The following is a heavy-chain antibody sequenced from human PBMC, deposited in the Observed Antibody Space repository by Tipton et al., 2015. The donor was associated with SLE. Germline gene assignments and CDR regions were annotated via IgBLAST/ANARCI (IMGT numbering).Heavy chain of an antibody. D-gene: IGHD3-3*01. CDR3: AKAQYDVWSGRGTNDPFDL. V-gene: IGHV3-33*06. CDR2: IWYDGSDK. CDR1: GFTFSDYS. J-gene: IGHJ3*01. Sequence: QLVQSGGGVVQPGRYLRLSCATSGFTFSDYSMHWVRQAPGKGLEWVAVIWYDGSDKFYSDSVKGRFTISRDSYRNTVNLQMNSLRVEDTAVYFCAKAQYDVWSGRGTNDPFDLWGQGTMVTVSS.